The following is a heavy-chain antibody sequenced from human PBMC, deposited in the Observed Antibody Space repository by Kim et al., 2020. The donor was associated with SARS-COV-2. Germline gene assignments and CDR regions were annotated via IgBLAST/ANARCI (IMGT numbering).Heavy chain of an antibody. Sequence: YDGSNKYYADSVKGRVTISRDNSKNTLYLQMNSLRAEDTAVYYCARDGGAWGQGTLVTVSS. V-gene: IGHV3-30-3*01. CDR3: ARDGGA. J-gene: IGHJ1*01. D-gene: IGHD3-16*01. CDR2: YDGSNK.